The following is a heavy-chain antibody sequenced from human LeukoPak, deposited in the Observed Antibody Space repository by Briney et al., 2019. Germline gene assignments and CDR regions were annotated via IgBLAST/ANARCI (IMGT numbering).Heavy chain of an antibody. CDR1: GFTFSSYA. CDR3: ARGGPFYYYGSGSYCDY. CDR2: ISYDGSNK. V-gene: IGHV3-30-3*01. Sequence: GGSLRLSCAASGFTFSSYAMHWVRQAPGKGLEWVAVISYDGSNKYYADSVKGRFTISRDNSKNTLYLQMNSLRAEDTAVYYCARGGPFYYYGSGSYCDYWGQGTLVTVSS. J-gene: IGHJ4*02. D-gene: IGHD3-10*01.